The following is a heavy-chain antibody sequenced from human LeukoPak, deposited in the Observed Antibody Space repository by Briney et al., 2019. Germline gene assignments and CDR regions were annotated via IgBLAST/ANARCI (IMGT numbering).Heavy chain of an antibody. Sequence: GGSLRLSCAASGFTFSTYAMNWVRLTPGKGLEWVSTFSASGGYTYYAGSVKGRFTISRDNSKNMLYLQMNSLRAEDTAVYYCAKNGRGSGTYYPRTKYYFDYWGQGTLVTVSS. J-gene: IGHJ4*02. CDR1: GFTFSTYA. CDR2: FSASGGYT. V-gene: IGHV3-23*01. CDR3: AKNGRGSGTYYPRTKYYFDY. D-gene: IGHD3-10*01.